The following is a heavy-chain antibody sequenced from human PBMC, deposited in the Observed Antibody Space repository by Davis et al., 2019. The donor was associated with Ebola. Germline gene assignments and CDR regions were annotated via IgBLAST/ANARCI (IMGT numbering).Heavy chain of an antibody. D-gene: IGHD6-25*01. Sequence: AASVKVSCKASGYTFTSYYMHWVRQAPGQGLEWMGIINPSGGSTSYAQKFQGRVTITADKSTSTAYMELSSLRSEDTAVYYCARGGGTQLVLAAAWFDPWGQGTLVTVSS. V-gene: IGHV1-46*01. CDR1: GYTFTSYY. CDR2: INPSGGST. CDR3: ARGGGTQLVLAAAWFDP. J-gene: IGHJ5*02.